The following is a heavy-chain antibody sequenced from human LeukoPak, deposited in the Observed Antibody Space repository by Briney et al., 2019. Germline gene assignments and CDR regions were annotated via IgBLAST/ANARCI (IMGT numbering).Heavy chain of an antibody. CDR2: IYYSGST. Sequence: KPSETLSLTCNVSGGSISGYHWSWIRQPPGKGLEWFGYIYYSGSTNYNPSLKSRFTISVDTSKNQFSLKLSSVTAADTAVYYCARWSSDYYDSSGYRLDYWGQGTLVTVSS. D-gene: IGHD3-22*01. CDR3: ARWSSDYYDSSGYRLDY. CDR1: GGSISGYH. V-gene: IGHV4-59*01. J-gene: IGHJ4*02.